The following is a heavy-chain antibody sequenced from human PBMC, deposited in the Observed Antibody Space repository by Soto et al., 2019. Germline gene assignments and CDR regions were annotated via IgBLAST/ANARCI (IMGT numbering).Heavy chain of an antibody. CDR1: GGSISNYY. CDR3: ARGDRRGGFDV. CDR2: IYYSGST. J-gene: IGHJ3*01. Sequence: QVQLQESGPGLVKPSETLSLTCTVSGGSISNYYWRWIRQPPGKGLEWIGFIYYSGSTNYNPSLKSRVTMSIDTSKNQFSLKLSSVTAADTAVYYCARGDRRGGFDVRGQGTMVTVSS. V-gene: IGHV4-59*01.